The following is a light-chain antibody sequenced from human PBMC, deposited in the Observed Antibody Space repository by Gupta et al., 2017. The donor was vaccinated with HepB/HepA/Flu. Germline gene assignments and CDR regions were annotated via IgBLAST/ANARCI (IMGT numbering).Light chain of an antibody. J-gene: IGKJ5*01. Sequence: DIVLTQSPAILSLSPGERATLSCRASKSVSSYLAWYQQKPGQAPRLLSYDASNRATGIPARFSGSGSGTDFTLTISSLEPEDVAVYYCQQRSNWPGITFGQGTRLEIK. CDR3: QQRSNWPGIT. CDR2: DAS. CDR1: KSVSSY. V-gene: IGKV3-11*01.